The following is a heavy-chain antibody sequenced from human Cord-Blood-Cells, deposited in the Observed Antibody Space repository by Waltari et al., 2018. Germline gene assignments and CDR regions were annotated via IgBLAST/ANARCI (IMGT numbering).Heavy chain of an antibody. Sequence: EVQLLQSGADGKQPGESLKISCKGFGYSFTSYWFGRVRRMHGKGLEWMGIFYSGDSNTRYSPSFIGQGIISADKSISTAYLQWSSLKASDTVMYYYARGWSRSDDAFYIWGQGTMVTVSS. J-gene: IGHJ3*02. CDR1: GYSFTSYW. D-gene: IGHD2-8*02. CDR3: ARGWSRSDDAFYI. CDR2: FYSGDSNT. V-gene: IGHV5-51*01.